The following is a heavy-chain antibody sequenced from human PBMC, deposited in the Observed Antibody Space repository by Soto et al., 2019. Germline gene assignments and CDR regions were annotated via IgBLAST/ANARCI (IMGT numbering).Heavy chain of an antibody. V-gene: IGHV1-69*13. D-gene: IGHD5-18*01. CDR1: GGTFSSYA. J-gene: IGHJ6*02. CDR3: AVDTAMVSDVGMDV. CDR2: IIPIFGTA. Sequence: AASVKVSCKASGGTFSSYAISWVRQAPGQGLEWMGGIIPIFGTANYAQKFQGRVTITADESTSTAYMELSSLRSEDTAVYYCAVDTAMVSDVGMDVWGQGTTVTVSS.